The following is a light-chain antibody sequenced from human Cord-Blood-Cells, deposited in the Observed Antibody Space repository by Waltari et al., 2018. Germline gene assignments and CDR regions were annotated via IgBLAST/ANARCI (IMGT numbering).Light chain of an antibody. CDR3: STYTSSSTYV. J-gene: IGLJ1*01. V-gene: IGLV2-14*03. CDR1: STDVGGYNY. Sequence: QSALTQPASVSGSPGQSITISCTGTSTDVGGYNYVSWYQQHPDKAPKLMIYDVSNRPSGVSNSLYGSQSRNTASLTISGLQAEDEAEYYCSTYTSSSTYVFGTGTKVTFL. CDR2: DVS.